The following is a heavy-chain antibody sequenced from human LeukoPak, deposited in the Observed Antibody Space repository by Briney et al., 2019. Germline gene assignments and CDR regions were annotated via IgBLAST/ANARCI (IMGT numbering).Heavy chain of an antibody. Sequence: SQTLSLTCTVSGGSITSYYLNWIRQPAGKGLEWIGRMYSSGSSNYNPSLKSRVTMSVDTSKNQFFLNLISVTAADTSVYYCARFNYGSLDYWGQGILVTVSS. CDR3: ARFNYGSLDY. V-gene: IGHV4-4*07. CDR1: GGSITSYY. J-gene: IGHJ4*02. D-gene: IGHD3-10*01. CDR2: MYSSGSS.